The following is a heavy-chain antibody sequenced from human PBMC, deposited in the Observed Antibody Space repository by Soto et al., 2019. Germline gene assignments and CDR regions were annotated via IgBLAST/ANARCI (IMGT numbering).Heavy chain of an antibody. CDR1: GFTFSSYG. J-gene: IGHJ6*02. V-gene: IGHV3-33*01. CDR2: IWYDGSNK. D-gene: IGHD3-3*01. Sequence: QVQLVESGGGVVQPGRSLRLSCAASGFTFSSYGMHWVRQAPGKGLEWVAVIWYDGSNKYYADSVKGRFSISRDNSKNTLYLQMNSLRAEDTAVDYCARDRRYYDFWSGYYYGMDVWGQGTTVTVSS. CDR3: ARDRRYYDFWSGYYYGMDV.